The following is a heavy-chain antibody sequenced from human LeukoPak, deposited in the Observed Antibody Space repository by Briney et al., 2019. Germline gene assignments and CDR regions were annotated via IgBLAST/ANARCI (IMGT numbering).Heavy chain of an antibody. Sequence: GGSLRLSCAASGFTFSSYSMNWVRQAPGKGLEWVSYISSSSTTIYYADSVKGRFTISRDNAKNSLYLQMNSLRDEDTAVYCCARDLRSYGDQASDYWGQGTLVTVSS. CDR2: ISSSSTTI. D-gene: IGHD4-17*01. CDR3: ARDLRSYGDQASDY. V-gene: IGHV3-48*02. J-gene: IGHJ4*02. CDR1: GFTFSSYS.